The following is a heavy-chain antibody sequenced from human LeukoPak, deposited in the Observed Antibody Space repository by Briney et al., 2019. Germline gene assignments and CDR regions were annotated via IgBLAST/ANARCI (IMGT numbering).Heavy chain of an antibody. CDR1: GFTFSDYY. J-gene: IGHJ6*03. CDR3: ARTPRATYSSGWSNYYYYYMDV. D-gene: IGHD6-19*01. CDR2: ISSSGSTI. V-gene: IGHV3-11*01. Sequence: GGSLRLSCAASGFTFSDYYMSWIRQAPGKGLEWVSYISSSGSTIYYADSVKGRFTISRDNAKNSLYLQMNSLRAEDTAVYYCARTPRATYSSGWSNYYYYYMDVWGKGTTVTISS.